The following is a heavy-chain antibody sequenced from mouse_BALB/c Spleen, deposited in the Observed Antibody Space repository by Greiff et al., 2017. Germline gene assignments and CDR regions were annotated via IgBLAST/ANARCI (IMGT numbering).Heavy chain of an antibody. D-gene: IGHD2-4*01. V-gene: IGHV3-1*02. CDR1: GYSITRGYS. CDR3: AREGDYDYSWFAY. J-gene: IGHJ3*01. Sequence: EVKLVESGPDLVKPSQSLSLTCTVTGYSITRGYSWHWIRQFPGNKLEWMGYIHYSGSTNYNPSLKSRISITRDTSKNQFFLQLNSVTTEDTATYYCAREGDYDYSWFAYWGQGTLVTVSA. CDR2: IHYSGST.